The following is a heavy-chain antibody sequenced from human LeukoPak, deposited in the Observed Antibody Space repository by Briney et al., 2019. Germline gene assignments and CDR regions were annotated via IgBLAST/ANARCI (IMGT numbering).Heavy chain of an antibody. CDR2: IRYDGSNK. CDR3: ATDGLPYSSGYYFDY. J-gene: IGHJ4*02. D-gene: IGHD3-22*01. V-gene: IGHV3-30*02. CDR1: GFTFSSYG. Sequence: GGSLRLSCAASGFTFSSYGMHWVRQAPGKGLEWVAFIRYDGSNKHYADSVKGRFTISRDNSKNTLYLQMNSLRAEDTAVYYCATDGLPYSSGYYFDYWGQGTLVTVPS.